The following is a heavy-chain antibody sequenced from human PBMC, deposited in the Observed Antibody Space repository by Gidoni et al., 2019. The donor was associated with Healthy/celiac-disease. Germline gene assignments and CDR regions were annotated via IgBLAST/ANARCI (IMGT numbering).Heavy chain of an antibody. D-gene: IGHD1-26*01. J-gene: IGHJ2*01. CDR1: GFPFSSYG. V-gene: IGHV3-33*01. CDR3: ARDLGPWKLNWYFDL. CDR2: IWYDGSNR. Sequence: QVQLVESGGGVVQPGRSLRLSCAASGFPFSSYGMHWVRQAPGKGLGWVAVIWYDGSNRYYADSVKGRFTISRDNSKNTLYLQMNSLRAEDTAVYYCARDLGPWKLNWYFDLWGRGTLVTVSS.